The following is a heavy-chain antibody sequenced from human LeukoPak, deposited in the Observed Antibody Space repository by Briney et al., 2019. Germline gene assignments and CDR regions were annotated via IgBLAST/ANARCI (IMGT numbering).Heavy chain of an antibody. D-gene: IGHD6-6*01. CDR2: INHSGST. J-gene: IGHJ6*03. CDR1: GGSFSGYY. V-gene: IGHV4-34*01. Sequence: SETLSLTCAVYGGSFSGYYWSWIRQPPGKGLEWIGEINHSGSTNYNPSLTSRVTISVDTSKNQFSLKLSSVTAADTAVYYCARVRYSSSSLYYYYYYMDVWGKGTTVTVSS. CDR3: ARVRYSSSSLYYYYYYMDV.